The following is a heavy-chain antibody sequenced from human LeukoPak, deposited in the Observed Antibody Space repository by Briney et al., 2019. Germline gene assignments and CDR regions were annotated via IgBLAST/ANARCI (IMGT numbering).Heavy chain of an antibody. J-gene: IGHJ6*04. D-gene: IGHD2-2*01. CDR3: ARVAGYCSSTSCYGMDV. Sequence: GASVKVSCKASGYTFTSYGISWVRQAPGQGLEWMGWISAYNGNTNYAQKLQGRVTMTTDTSTSTAYMELSSLRSEDTAVYYCARVAGYCSSTSCYGMDVWGKGTTVTVSS. V-gene: IGHV1-18*01. CDR1: GYTFTSYG. CDR2: ISAYNGNT.